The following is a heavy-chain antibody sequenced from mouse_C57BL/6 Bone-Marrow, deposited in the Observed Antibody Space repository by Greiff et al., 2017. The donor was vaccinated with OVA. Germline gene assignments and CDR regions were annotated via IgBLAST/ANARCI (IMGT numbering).Heavy chain of an antibody. CDR1: GYAFTNYL. CDR3: ASYYGSRPWFAY. CDR2: INPGSGGT. D-gene: IGHD1-1*01. Sequence: QVHVKQSGAELVRPGTSVKVSCKASGYAFTNYLIEWVKQRPGQGLEWIGVINPGSGGTNYNEKFKGKATLTADKSSSTAYMQLSSLTSEDSAVYFCASYYGSRPWFAYWGQGTLVTVSA. J-gene: IGHJ3*01. V-gene: IGHV1-54*01.